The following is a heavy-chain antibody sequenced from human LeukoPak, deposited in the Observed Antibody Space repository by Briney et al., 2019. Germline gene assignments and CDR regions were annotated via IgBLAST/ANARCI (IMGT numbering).Heavy chain of an antibody. CDR3: ERGYPTSMGSEYFQH. Sequence: SETLSLTCTVSGGSISSGSYYWGWIRQPPGKGPEWIGSIYFSGSTYYNPSLKSRVTISVDTSKNQFSLKLSSVTAADTAVYYCERGYPTSMGSEYFQHWGQGTLVTVSS. D-gene: IGHD5-24*01. CDR2: IYFSGST. J-gene: IGHJ1*01. V-gene: IGHV4-39*01. CDR1: GGSISSGSYY.